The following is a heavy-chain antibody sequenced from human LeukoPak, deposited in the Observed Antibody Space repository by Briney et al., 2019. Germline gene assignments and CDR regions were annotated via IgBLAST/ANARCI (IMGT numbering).Heavy chain of an antibody. Sequence: GGSLRLSCAASGFTVSSNYMSWVRQAPGKGLEWVANIKQDGSEKYYVDSVKGRFTISRDNAKNSLYLQMNSLRAEDTAVYYCARDSSGYPSDAFNIWGQGTMVTVSS. CDR1: GFTVSSNY. D-gene: IGHD3-22*01. CDR3: ARDSSGYPSDAFNI. V-gene: IGHV3-7*01. CDR2: IKQDGSEK. J-gene: IGHJ3*02.